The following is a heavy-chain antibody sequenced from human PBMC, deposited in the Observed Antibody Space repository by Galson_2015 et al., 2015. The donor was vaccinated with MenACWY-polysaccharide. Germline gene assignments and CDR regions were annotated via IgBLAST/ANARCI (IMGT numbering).Heavy chain of an antibody. CDR3: ARDYCSRTSCSGMDV. D-gene: IGHD2-2*01. CDR2: ISYDATNK. Sequence: SLRLSCAASGFTFSSYATHWVRQAPGKGLEWVAVISYDATNKYYRDSVKGRFTLSRDNSRNTVFLEMNSLRAEDTGLYYCARDYCSRTSCSGMDVWGQGTTVTVSS. V-gene: IGHV3-30-3*01. J-gene: IGHJ6*02. CDR1: GFTFSSYA.